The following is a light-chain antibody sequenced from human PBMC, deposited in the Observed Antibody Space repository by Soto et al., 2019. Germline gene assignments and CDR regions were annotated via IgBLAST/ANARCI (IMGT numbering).Light chain of an antibody. CDR1: QGISSY. Sequence: IQLTQSPSSLCASVGDRVTSTCRASQGISSYLAWYQQKPGKAPKLLIYAASTLQSGVPSRFSGSGSGTDFTLTISSLQPGDFATYYCQQLNSYPWTFGQGTKVDIK. CDR2: AAS. V-gene: IGKV1-9*01. J-gene: IGKJ1*01. CDR3: QQLNSYPWT.